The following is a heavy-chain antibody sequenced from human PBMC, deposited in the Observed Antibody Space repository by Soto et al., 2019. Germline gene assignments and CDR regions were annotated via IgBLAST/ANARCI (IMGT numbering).Heavy chain of an antibody. CDR2: IYYSGST. Sequence: PSETLSLTCTVSGGSIISGVYYWSWIRQHPGKGLEWIGYIYYSGSTYYNPSLKSRVTISVDMSKNQFSLKLTSVTAADTAVYYCVRMYSSSSEYYFDYWGQGTLVTVSS. CDR3: VRMYSSSSEYYFDY. V-gene: IGHV4-31*03. D-gene: IGHD6-6*01. CDR1: GGSIISGVYY. J-gene: IGHJ4*02.